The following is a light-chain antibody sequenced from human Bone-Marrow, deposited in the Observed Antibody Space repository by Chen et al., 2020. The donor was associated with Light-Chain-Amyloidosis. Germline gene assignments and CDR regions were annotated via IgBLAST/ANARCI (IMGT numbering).Light chain of an antibody. J-gene: IGLJ2*01. CDR3: QSADSSGTYEVI. CDR2: RDT. V-gene: IGLV3-25*03. CDR1: DLPTKY. Sequence: SYELTQPPSEAVSQGQTARITCSGDDLPTKYAYWYQQKPGQAPVLVIHRDTERPSGISVRFSCSSSRTTATLTISGVQAEDEADYHCQSADSSGTYEVIFGGGTKLTVL.